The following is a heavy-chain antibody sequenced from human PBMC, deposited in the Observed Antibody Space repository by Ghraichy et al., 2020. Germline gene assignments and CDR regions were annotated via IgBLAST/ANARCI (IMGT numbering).Heavy chain of an antibody. CDR1: GFTFSSYA. Sequence: GESLNNSCAASGFTFSSYAMSWVRQAPGKGLEWVSAISGSGGSTYYADSVKGRFTISRDNSKNTLYLQMNSLRAEDTAVYYCAKDPMQWELLRDYWGQGTLVTVSS. CDR3: AKDPMQWELLRDY. V-gene: IGHV3-23*01. J-gene: IGHJ4*02. CDR2: ISGSGGST. D-gene: IGHD1-26*01.